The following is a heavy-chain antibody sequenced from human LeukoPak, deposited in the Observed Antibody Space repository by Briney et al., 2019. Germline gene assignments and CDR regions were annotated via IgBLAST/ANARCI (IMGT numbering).Heavy chain of an antibody. CDR3: ARDKGYGDYAPFDY. D-gene: IGHD4-17*01. Sequence: SETLSLTCTVSGGSISSYYWSWIRQPAGKGLEWIGRIYTSGSTNYNPSLKSRVTVSVDTSKNQFSLKLSSVTAADTAVYYCARDKGYGDYAPFDYWGQGTLVTVSS. V-gene: IGHV4-4*07. CDR1: GGSISSYY. CDR2: IYTSGST. J-gene: IGHJ4*02.